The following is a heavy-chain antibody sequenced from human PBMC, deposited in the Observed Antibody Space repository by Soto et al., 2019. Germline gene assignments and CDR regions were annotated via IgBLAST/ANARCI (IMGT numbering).Heavy chain of an antibody. CDR3: ARAYGEFGGWFDP. Sequence: SETLSLTCTVSGGPISSYYWSWIRQPPGKGLEWIGYIYWNGSTNYNPSLKSRVSMSIHTSREQFSLRLNSVTAADTAFYYCARAYGEFGGWFDPWGRGTLVTVS. CDR2: IYWNGST. J-gene: IGHJ5*02. V-gene: IGHV4-59*01. CDR1: GGPISSYY. D-gene: IGHD4-17*01.